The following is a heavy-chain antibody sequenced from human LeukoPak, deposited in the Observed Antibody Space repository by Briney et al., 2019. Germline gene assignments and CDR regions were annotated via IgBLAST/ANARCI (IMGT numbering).Heavy chain of an antibody. J-gene: IGHJ5*02. Sequence: SETLSLTCAVYGGSFSGYYWSWIRQPPGKGLEWIGEINHSGSTNYNPSLKSRVTISVDTPKNQFSLKLSSVTAADTAVYYCARVVGGPSWFDPWGQGTLVTVSS. D-gene: IGHD3-10*01. CDR1: GGSFSGYY. CDR3: ARVVGGPSWFDP. V-gene: IGHV4-34*01. CDR2: INHSGST.